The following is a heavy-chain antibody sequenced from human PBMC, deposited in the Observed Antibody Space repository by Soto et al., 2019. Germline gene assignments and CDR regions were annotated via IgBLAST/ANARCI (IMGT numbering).Heavy chain of an antibody. D-gene: IGHD2-2*01. Sequence: GGSLRLSCAASGFTFSSYAMHWVRQAPGKGLEWVAVISYDGSNKYYADSVKGRFTISRDNSKNTLYLQMNSLRAEDTAVYYCARGPAAIARYYYYYGMDVWGQGTTVTVSS. V-gene: IGHV3-30-3*01. J-gene: IGHJ6*02. CDR1: GFTFSSYA. CDR3: ARGPAAIARYYYYYGMDV. CDR2: ISYDGSNK.